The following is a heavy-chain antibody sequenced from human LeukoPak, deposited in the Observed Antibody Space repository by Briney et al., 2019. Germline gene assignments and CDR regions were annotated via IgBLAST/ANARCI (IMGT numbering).Heavy chain of an antibody. CDR3: ATRGEGVTYFY. D-gene: IGHD2/OR15-2a*01. J-gene: IGHJ4*02. CDR1: GGAFSSYT. V-gene: IGHV1-69*02. CDR2: IIPILGIA. Sequence: GASVKVSCKASGGAFSSYTISWVRQAPGQGLEWMGRIIPILGIANYAQKFQGRVAITAGKSTSTAYMELSSLRSEDTAVYYCATRGEGVTYFYWGQGTLVTVSS.